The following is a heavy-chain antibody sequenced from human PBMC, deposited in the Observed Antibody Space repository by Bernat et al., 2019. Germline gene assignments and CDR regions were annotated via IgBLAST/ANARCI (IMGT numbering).Heavy chain of an antibody. D-gene: IGHD2-8*02. Sequence: EVQLVESGGGLVQPGTSLRLSCAASGFSFETYWMTWVRQAPGKGLEWVANIKQDGSETNYVCSVKSRFTISRDNSENSLYLQMNSLRDEDAAVYCCARGRRESTGYNCFVFWGQGTLVTVSA. CDR3: ARGRRESTGYNCFVF. V-gene: IGHV3-7*01. CDR2: IKQDGSET. J-gene: IGHJ5*01. CDR1: GFSFETYW.